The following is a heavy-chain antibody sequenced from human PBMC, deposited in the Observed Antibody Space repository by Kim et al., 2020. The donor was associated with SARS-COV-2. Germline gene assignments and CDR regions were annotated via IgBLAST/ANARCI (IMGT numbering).Heavy chain of an antibody. CDR1: GFTFSNAW. J-gene: IGHJ4*02. D-gene: IGHD3-22*01. CDR2: IKSKTDGGTT. Sequence: GGSLRLSCAASGFTFSNAWMSWVRQAPGKGLEWVGRIKSKTDGGTTDYAAPVKGRFTISRDDSKNTLYLQMNSLKTEDTAVYYCTTREAEYYYDSSGQDYWGQGTLVTVSS. CDR3: TTREAEYYYDSSGQDY. V-gene: IGHV3-15*01.